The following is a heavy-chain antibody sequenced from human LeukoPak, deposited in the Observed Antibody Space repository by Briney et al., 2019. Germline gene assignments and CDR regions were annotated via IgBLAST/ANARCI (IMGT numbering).Heavy chain of an antibody. V-gene: IGHV3-15*01. D-gene: IGHD3-3*01. J-gene: IGHJ4*02. CDR3: TTGLEFGIFGVVTEDY. CDR2: IKSKTDGGTT. Sequence: GGSLRLSCAASGFTFSNAWMSWVRQAPGKGLEWVGRIKSKTDGGTTDYAAPVKGRFTISRDDSQNTPCLQMNSLKTEDAAVYHCTTGLEFGIFGVVTEDYWGQGTLVTVSS. CDR1: GFTFSNAW.